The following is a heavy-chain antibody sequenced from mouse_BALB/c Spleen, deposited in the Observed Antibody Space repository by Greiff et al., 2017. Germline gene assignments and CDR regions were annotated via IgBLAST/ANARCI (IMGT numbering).Heavy chain of an antibody. D-gene: IGHD1-1*01. J-gene: IGHJ3*01. V-gene: IGHV2-9-2*01. Sequence: VQLVESGPGLVAPSQSLSITCTVSGFSLTSYDISWIRQPPGKGLEWLGVIWTGGGTNYNSAFMSRLSISKDNSKSQVFLKMNSLQTDDTAIYYCVRDRYYGSSYWFAYWGQGTLVTVSA. CDR1: GFSLTSYD. CDR3: VRDRYYGSSYWFAY. CDR2: IWTGGGT.